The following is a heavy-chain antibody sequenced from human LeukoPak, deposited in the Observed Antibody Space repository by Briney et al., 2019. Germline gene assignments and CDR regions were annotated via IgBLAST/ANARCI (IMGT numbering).Heavy chain of an antibody. J-gene: IGHJ3*02. CDR1: GFTFSSYW. Sequence: GGSLRLSCAASGFTFSSYWMSWVRQAPGKGPEWVANIKQDGGEKYYVDSVKGRFTISRDNAKNSLYLQMNSLRAEDTAVYYCARDAFSRISVFGVVSDAFDIWGQGAMVTVSS. D-gene: IGHD3-3*01. V-gene: IGHV3-7*01. CDR3: ARDAFSRISVFGVVSDAFDI. CDR2: IKQDGGEK.